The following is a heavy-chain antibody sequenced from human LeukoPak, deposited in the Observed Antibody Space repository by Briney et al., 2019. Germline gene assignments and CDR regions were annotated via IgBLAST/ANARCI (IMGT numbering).Heavy chain of an antibody. CDR2: ISGSGGST. CDR1: GFTFSSYA. CDR3: AKWARKTTFYYFDY. D-gene: IGHD2/OR15-2a*01. J-gene: IGHJ4*02. V-gene: IGHV3-23*01. Sequence: SGGSLRLSCAASGFTFSSYAMSWVRQAPGKGLEWVSAISGSGGSTYYADSVKGRFTISRNNSKNTLYLQMNSLRAEDTAVYYCAKWARKTTFYYFDYWGQGTLVTVSS.